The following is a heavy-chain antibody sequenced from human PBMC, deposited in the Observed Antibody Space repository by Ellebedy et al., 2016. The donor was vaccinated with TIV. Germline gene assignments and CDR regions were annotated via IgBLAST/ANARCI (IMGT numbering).Heavy chain of an antibody. CDR2: IYYSGST. CDR3: AREWWEPMRHYYYGMDV. D-gene: IGHD2-15*01. Sequence: SETLSLTXTVSGGSISSGGYYWSWIRQPPGKGLEWIGYIYYSGSTNYNPSLKSRVTISVDTSKNQFSLKLSSVTAADTAVYYCAREWWEPMRHYYYGMDVWGQGTTVTVSS. CDR1: GGSISSGGYY. J-gene: IGHJ6*02. V-gene: IGHV4-61*08.